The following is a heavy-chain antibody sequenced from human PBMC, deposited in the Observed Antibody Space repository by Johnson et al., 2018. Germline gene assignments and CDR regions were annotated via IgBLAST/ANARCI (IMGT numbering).Heavy chain of an antibody. Sequence: VQLVESGGGLVKPGGSLRLSCAASGFTFSNAWMSSVRQAPGKGLEWVGRIKSKTDGGTPDYAAPVKGGFTISRDDSKNTLYRQMNSLNTEDTDVDYCTEGGPRGYYGMDVWGQGTTVTVSS. V-gene: IGHV3-15*01. J-gene: IGHJ6*02. CDR2: IKSKTDGGTP. D-gene: IGHD3-16*01. CDR1: GFTFSNAW. CDR3: TEGGPRGYYGMDV.